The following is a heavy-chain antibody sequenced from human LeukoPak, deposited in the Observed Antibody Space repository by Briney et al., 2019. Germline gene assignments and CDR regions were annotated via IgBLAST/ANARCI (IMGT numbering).Heavy chain of an antibody. CDR2: ISRSGDIT. J-gene: IGHJ4*02. Sequence: GGSLRLSCAASGAAFTKYGMKWVRQAAGAGLEYISGISRSGDITHYADSVKGRFTISRGNVQNTLYLQMNSLRADDTALYYCATEGFYYWGPGTQVTVSS. V-gene: IGHV3-23*01. CDR1: GAAFTKYG. CDR3: ATEGFYY.